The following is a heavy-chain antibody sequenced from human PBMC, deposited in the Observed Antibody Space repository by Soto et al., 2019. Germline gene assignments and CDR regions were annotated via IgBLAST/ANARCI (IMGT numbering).Heavy chain of an antibody. J-gene: IGHJ6*02. Sequence: GGSLRLSCAASGFPFNNYYMTWVRQASGKGLEWVASIKEDGGTTDYADSVKGRFTISRDNAKNTLYLQMNSLRVEDTAVYYCASDLSGRADVWGQGTTVTVSS. CDR3: ASDLSGRADV. CDR1: GFPFNNYY. CDR2: IKEDGGTT. V-gene: IGHV3-7*01. D-gene: IGHD3-10*01.